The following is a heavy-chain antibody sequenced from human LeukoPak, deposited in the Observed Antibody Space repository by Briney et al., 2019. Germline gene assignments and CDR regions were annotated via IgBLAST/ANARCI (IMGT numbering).Heavy chain of an antibody. V-gene: IGHV4-59*01. CDR1: GGSISSYY. CDR3: ARESSWGNFDY. CDR2: IYYSGST. D-gene: IGHD7-27*01. Sequence: SETLSLTCTVSGGSISSYYWSWIRQPPGKGLEWIGYIYYSGSTNYNPSLKSRVTISVDTSKNQFSLKLSYVTAADTAVYFCARESSWGNFDYWGQGTLVAVSS. J-gene: IGHJ4*02.